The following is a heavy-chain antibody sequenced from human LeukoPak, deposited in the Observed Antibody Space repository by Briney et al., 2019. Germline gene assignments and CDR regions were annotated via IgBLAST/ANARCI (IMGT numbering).Heavy chain of an antibody. J-gene: IGHJ3*01. CDR1: GYRFTNYW. D-gene: IGHD3-22*01. Sequence: GESLKISCKGSGYRFTNYWIGWVRQLPGKGLEWMGIIYPGDSDTRYSPSFQGQVTISADKSISTAYLQWSSLKAPDTAMYYCARPPRDDSAAYYSAFDVWGQGTMVTVSS. CDR2: IYPGDSDT. V-gene: IGHV5-51*01. CDR3: ARPPRDDSAAYYSAFDV.